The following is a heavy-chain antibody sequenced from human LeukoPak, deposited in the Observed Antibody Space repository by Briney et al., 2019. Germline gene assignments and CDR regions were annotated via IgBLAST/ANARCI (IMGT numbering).Heavy chain of an antibody. V-gene: IGHV4-30-4*01. CDR2: IDYSGST. D-gene: IGHD3-9*01. CDR3: AREGGVMDDILTGYTTYYFDY. J-gene: IGHJ4*02. Sequence: PSQTLSLTCTVSGGSISSGDYYWGWIRQPPGKGLEWIGYIDYSGSTYYNPSLKSRVTISVDTSKNQFSLKLSSVTAADTAVYYCAREGGVMDDILTGYTTYYFDYWGQGTLVTVSS. CDR1: GGSISSGDYY.